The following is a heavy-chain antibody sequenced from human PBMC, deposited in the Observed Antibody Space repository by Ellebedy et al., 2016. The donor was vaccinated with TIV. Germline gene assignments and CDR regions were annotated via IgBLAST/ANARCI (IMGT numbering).Heavy chain of an antibody. CDR3: ARDPPADSTSTWG. J-gene: IGHJ4*02. CDR2: MYSGGST. V-gene: IGHV3-66*01. D-gene: IGHD6-6*01. CDR1: GFTVINNY. Sequence: GESLKISCAASGFTVINNYMTWVRQAPGKGLEWVSVMYSGGSTYYADSVKGRFTVSSDGSKNTRYLQMNSLIAEDTAVYYCARDPPADSTSTWGWGQGTLVTVSS.